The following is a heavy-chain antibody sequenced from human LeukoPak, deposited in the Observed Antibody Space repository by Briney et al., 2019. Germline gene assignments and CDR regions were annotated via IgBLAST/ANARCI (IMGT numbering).Heavy chain of an antibody. V-gene: IGHV4-59*01. CDR1: GASISSYY. D-gene: IGHD3-22*01. CDR2: IYYSGSI. Sequence: PSETLSLICTVFGASISSYYWSWIRQPPGKGLEWIGDIYYSGSIKYNPSLKSRVTMSVDTSKNQFSLKLSSVTAADTAIYYCARENPSGYYNRPIDYWGQGTLVTVSS. CDR3: ARENPSGYYNRPIDY. J-gene: IGHJ4*02.